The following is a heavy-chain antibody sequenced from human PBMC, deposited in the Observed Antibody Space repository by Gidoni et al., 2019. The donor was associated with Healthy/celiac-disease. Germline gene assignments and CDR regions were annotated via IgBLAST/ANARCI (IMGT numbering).Heavy chain of an antibody. CDR2: ISGSGGST. J-gene: IGHJ4*02. CDR1: GFTFSNYA. D-gene: IGHD1-26*01. CDR3: AKGSKYSGSSRGYYFDY. V-gene: IGHV3-23*01. Sequence: EVQLLESGGGLVQPGGSLRLSCAASGFTFSNYAMSWVRQAPGKGLEWVSAISGSGGSTYYADSVKGRFTISRDNSKNTLYLQMNSLRAEDTAVYYCAKGSKYSGSSRGYYFDYWGQGTLVTVSS.